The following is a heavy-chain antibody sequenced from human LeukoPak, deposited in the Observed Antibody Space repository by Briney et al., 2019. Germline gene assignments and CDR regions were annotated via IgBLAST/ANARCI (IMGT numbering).Heavy chain of an antibody. CDR1: GGSFSGYY. V-gene: IGHV4-34*01. J-gene: IGHJ4*02. CDR3: ARCSVGATYDY. CDR2: INHSGST. Sequence: PSETLSLTCAVYGGSFSGYYWSWIRQPPGKGLEWIGEINHSGSTNYNPSLKSRVTISVDTSKNQFSLKLNSVTAADTAVYYCARCSVGATYDYWGQGTLVTVSS. D-gene: IGHD1-26*01.